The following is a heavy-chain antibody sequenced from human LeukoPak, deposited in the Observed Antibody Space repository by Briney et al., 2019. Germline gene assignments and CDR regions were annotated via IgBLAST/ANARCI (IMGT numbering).Heavy chain of an antibody. D-gene: IGHD1-26*01. Sequence: GGSLRLSCAASGFTFSSYGMHWVRQAPGKGLEWVAVISYDGSNKYYADSVRGRFTISRDNSKNTLYLQMNSLRAEDTAVYYCAKGGYSGSYYFDYWGQGTLVTVSS. V-gene: IGHV3-30*18. J-gene: IGHJ4*02. CDR3: AKGGYSGSYYFDY. CDR2: ISYDGSNK. CDR1: GFTFSSYG.